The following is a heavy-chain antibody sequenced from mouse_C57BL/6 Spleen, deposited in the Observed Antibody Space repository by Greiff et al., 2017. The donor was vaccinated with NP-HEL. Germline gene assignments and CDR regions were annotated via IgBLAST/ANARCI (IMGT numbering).Heavy chain of an antibody. CDR3: ARRRGPNWDVGYFDV. Sequence: QVTLKESGPGILQSSQTLSLTCSFSGFSLSTSGMGVSWIRQPSGKGLEWLAHIYWDDDKRYNSSLKRRLTISKDTSRNQVFLKITSVDTADTATYYCARRRGPNWDVGYFDVWGTGTTVTVSS. V-gene: IGHV8-12*01. J-gene: IGHJ1*03. CDR2: IYWDDDK. CDR1: GFSLSTSGMG. D-gene: IGHD4-1*01.